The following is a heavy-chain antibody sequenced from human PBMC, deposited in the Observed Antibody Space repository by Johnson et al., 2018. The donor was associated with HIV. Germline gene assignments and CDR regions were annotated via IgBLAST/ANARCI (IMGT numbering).Heavy chain of an antibody. CDR3: GRDHHWGFTTGPHDAFDI. Sequence: QVQLVESGGGVVQPGRSLRLSCAASGFTFSNYGMHWVRQAPGKGLEWVAVVSYDGSNKYYADSVKGRFTISRDNSKNTLYRQMKRLRAEDTAVYACGRDHHWGFTTGPHDAFDIWGQGTVVTVSS. CDR1: GFTFSNYG. CDR2: VSYDGSNK. D-gene: IGHD7-27*01. V-gene: IGHV3-30*03. J-gene: IGHJ3*02.